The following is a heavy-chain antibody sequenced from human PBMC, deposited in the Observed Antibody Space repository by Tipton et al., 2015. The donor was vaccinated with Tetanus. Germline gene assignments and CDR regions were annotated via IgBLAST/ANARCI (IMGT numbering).Heavy chain of an antibody. CDR2: ISYDGSNK. CDR3: ARDRDCSSTSCSDYYYYGMDV. J-gene: IGHJ6*02. CDR1: GFTFSSYA. Sequence: SLRLSCAASGFTFSSYAMHWVRQAPGKGLEWVAVISYDGSNKYYADSVKGRVTISRDNSKNTLYLQMNRLRAEDTAVYYCARDRDCSSTSCSDYYYYGMDVWGQETTVTVSS. D-gene: IGHD2-2*01. V-gene: IGHV3-30-3*01.